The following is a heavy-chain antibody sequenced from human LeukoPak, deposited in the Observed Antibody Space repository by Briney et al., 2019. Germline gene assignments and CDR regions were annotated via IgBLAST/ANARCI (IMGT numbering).Heavy chain of an antibody. CDR3: ARGSSGWHTDY. J-gene: IGHJ4*02. D-gene: IGHD6-19*01. Sequence: PGGSLRLSCAASGFTFSSYSMNWVRRAPGKGLEWVSSISSSSSYIYHADSVKGRFTISRDNAKNSLYLQMNSLRAEDTAVYYCARGSSGWHTDYWGQGTLVTVSS. CDR1: GFTFSSYS. V-gene: IGHV3-21*01. CDR2: ISSSSSYI.